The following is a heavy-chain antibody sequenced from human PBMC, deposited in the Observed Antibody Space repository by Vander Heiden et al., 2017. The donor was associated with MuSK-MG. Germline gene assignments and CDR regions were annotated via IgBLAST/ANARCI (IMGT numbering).Heavy chain of an antibody. CDR2: IYTSGST. Sequence: QVQLQESGPGLVKPSETLSLTCTVSGGSISSYYWSWIRQPAGKGLEWIGRIYTSGSTTYNPSLKSRVTMSVDTSKNQFSLKLSSVTAADTAVYYCARDIVLMVYASPRGGWFDPWGQGTLVTVSS. D-gene: IGHD2-8*01. CDR3: ARDIVLMVYASPRGGWFDP. J-gene: IGHJ5*02. V-gene: IGHV4-4*07. CDR1: GGSISSYY.